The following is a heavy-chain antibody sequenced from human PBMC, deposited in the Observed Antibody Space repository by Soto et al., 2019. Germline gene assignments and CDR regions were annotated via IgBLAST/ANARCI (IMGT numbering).Heavy chain of an antibody. V-gene: IGHV4-39*01. CDR3: AHLSRRDGFDY. J-gene: IGHJ4*02. CDR1: GGSISSSSYY. Sequence: PSETLSLTCTVSGGSISSSSYYWGWIRQPPGKGLEWIGSIYYSGSTYYNPSLKSRVTISVDTSKNQFSLKLSSVTAADTAVYYCAHLSRRDGFDYWGQGTLVTVSS. D-gene: IGHD3-10*01. CDR2: IYYSGST.